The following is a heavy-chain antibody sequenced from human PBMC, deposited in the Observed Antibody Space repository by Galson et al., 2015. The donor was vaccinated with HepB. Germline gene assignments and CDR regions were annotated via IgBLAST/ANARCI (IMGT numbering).Heavy chain of an antibody. CDR3: ASTPDITPRPFDY. CDR1: GAGGSVTSNF. V-gene: IGHV4-34*01. D-gene: IGHD1-14*01. J-gene: IGHJ4*02. Sequence: SETLSLTCAVSGAGGSVTSNFWSWIRQPPGKGLEWIGEIDRTGTIKNYNPSLTSRVTFSADTSKNHFSLKLTSVTAADTAIYYCASTPDITPRPFDYWGQGTLVTVSS. CDR2: IDRTGTI.